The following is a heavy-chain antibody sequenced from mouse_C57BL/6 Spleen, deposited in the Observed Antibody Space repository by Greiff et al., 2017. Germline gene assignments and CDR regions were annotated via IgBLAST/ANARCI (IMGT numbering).Heavy chain of an antibody. CDR3: ARENYGNAMDY. CDR2: IYPGDGDT. CDR1: GYAFSSYW. J-gene: IGHJ4*01. V-gene: IGHV1-80*01. D-gene: IGHD2-1*01. Sequence: RVESGASVKISCKASGYAFSSYWMNWVKQRPGKGLEWIGQIYPGDGDTNYNGKFKGKATLTADKSSSTAYMQLTSLTSEDSAVYFCARENYGNAMDYWGQGTSVTVSS.